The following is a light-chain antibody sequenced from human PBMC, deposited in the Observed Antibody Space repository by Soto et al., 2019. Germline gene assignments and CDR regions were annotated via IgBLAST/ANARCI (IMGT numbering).Light chain of an antibody. CDR3: QQYKGFSGT. Sequence: DTQLTRSPSPLPAPIGARATTFSRAIQGISGGLAWYQQKPGKAPKLLTYEASSLESGVPSRFSGSGSGTEFTLTISSLQPDDFATYYCQQYKGFSGTFGQGTKVEIK. J-gene: IGKJ1*01. CDR1: QGISGG. CDR2: EAS. V-gene: IGKV1-5*03.